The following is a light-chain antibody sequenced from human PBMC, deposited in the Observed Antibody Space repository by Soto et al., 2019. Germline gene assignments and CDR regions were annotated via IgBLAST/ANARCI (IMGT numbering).Light chain of an antibody. V-gene: IGLV6-57*02. Sequence: NFMLTQPHSVSASPGKTVTISCTGSSGSIASGYVQWYQQRPGSAPTTLIYEDNQRPAGVPDRFSGSIDSSSNSASLPISGLRPEDEADYYCQSSDGNTMVFGGGTKLTVL. J-gene: IGLJ2*01. CDR2: EDN. CDR1: SGSIASGY. CDR3: QSSDGNTMV.